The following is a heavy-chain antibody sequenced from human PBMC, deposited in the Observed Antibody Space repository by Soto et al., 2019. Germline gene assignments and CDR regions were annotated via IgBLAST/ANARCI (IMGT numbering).Heavy chain of an antibody. CDR3: ARRGYGLYFDY. V-gene: IGHV3-64*01. Sequence: EVQLVESGGGLVQPGGSLRLCCAASGFTFSSYAMHWVRQAPGKGLEYVSAISGNGDSAYYANSVKGRFTISRDNSKNTLYLQMGSLRAEDMAVYYCARRGYGLYFDYWGQGTLVTVSS. D-gene: IGHD3-10*01. J-gene: IGHJ4*02. CDR1: GFTFSSYA. CDR2: ISGNGDSA.